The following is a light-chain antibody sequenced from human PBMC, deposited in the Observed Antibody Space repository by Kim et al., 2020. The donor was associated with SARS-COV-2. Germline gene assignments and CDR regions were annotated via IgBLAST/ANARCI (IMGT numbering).Light chain of an antibody. CDR2: GAS. CDR1: QSISTY. J-gene: IGKJ1*01. Sequence: DIQMTQSPSSLSASVGDRVIITCRASQSISTYLNWYQQRPGEAPKLLIYGASSLQSGVPSRFSGSGSGTDFTLTISSLQPEDFATYYCQQSYSTPQTFGQGTKLEI. V-gene: IGKV1-39*01. CDR3: QQSYSTPQT.